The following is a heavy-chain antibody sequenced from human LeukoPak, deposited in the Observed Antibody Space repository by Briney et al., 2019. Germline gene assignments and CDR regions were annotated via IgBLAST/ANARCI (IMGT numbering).Heavy chain of an antibody. D-gene: IGHD5-18*01. V-gene: IGHV3-30*03. CDR3: AGYSYGYLGAGAFDI. CDR1: GFTFSSYG. Sequence: GGSLRLSCAASGFTFSSYGMHWVRQAPGKGLEWVAVISYDGSNKYYADSVKGRFTISRDNAKNSLYLQMNSLRDEDTAVYYCAGYSYGYLGAGAFDIWGQGTMVTVSS. CDR2: ISYDGSNK. J-gene: IGHJ3*02.